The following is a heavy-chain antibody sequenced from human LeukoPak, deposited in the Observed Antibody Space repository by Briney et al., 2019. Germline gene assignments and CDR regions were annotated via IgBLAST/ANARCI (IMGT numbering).Heavy chain of an antibody. V-gene: IGHV5-51*01. D-gene: IGHD3-10*01. CDR3: ARQSRGSGSRQLAGYYYYGMDV. Sequence: PGGSLRLSCKGFGFTFNTYGIGWVRQMSGKGLEWMGIIYPGDSETNYSPSFQGQVAISADKSITTAYLQWNSLKASDTAMYYCARQSRGSGSRQLAGYYYYGMDVWGQGTTVTVSS. CDR1: GFTFNTYG. CDR2: IYPGDSET. J-gene: IGHJ6*02.